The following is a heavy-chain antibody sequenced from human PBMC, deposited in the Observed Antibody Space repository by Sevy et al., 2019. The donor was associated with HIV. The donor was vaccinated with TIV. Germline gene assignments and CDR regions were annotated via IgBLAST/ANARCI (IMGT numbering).Heavy chain of an antibody. CDR2: ISSSSSYI. CDR1: GFTFSSYS. V-gene: IGHV3-21*01. CDR3: ASSPLRHFVQAAN. Sequence: GGSLRLSCAASGFTFSSYSMNWVRQAPGKGLEWVSSISSSSSYIYYADSVKGRFTISRDNAKNSLYLQMNSLRAEDTAVYYCASSPLRHFVQAANRGQGTLVTVSS. J-gene: IGHJ1*01. D-gene: IGHD3-9*01.